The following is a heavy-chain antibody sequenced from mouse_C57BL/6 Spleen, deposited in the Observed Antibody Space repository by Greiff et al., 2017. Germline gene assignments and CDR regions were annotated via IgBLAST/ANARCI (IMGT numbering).Heavy chain of an antibody. D-gene: IGHD2-5*01. J-gene: IGHJ4*01. CDR1: GFTFSDYG. CDR2: ISSGSSTS. CDR3: ALSNYDYYYAIGY. Sequence: EVHLVESGGGLVKPGGSLKFSCAASGFTFSDYGMHWVRQAPEKGLEWVGYISSGSSTSYYADTVKGRCTISRDNAKNTPFLQMTSLRSEDTAMSYCALSNYDYYYAIGYWGQGTSVTVSS. V-gene: IGHV5-17*01.